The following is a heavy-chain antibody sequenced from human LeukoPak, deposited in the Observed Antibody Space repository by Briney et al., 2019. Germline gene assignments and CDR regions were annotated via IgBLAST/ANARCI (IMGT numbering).Heavy chain of an antibody. CDR2: ISSSSSYI. Sequence: GGSLRLSCAAPGFTFSSYSMNWVRQAPGKGLEWVSSISSSSSYIYYADSVKGRFTISRDNAKNSLYLQMNSLRAEDTAVYYCARDPTGDRLFDYWGQGTLVTVSS. J-gene: IGHJ4*02. CDR1: GFTFSSYS. CDR3: ARDPTGDRLFDY. D-gene: IGHD1-26*01. V-gene: IGHV3-21*01.